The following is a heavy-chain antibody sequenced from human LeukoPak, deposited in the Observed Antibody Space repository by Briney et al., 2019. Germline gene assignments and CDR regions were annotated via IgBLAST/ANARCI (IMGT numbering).Heavy chain of an antibody. V-gene: IGHV3-53*01. Sequence: GGSLRLSCAASGFSVNNNYMNWVRQATGKGLEWVSHMDNFGYKHYADSVEGRVTISRDSSRNTVYLQLNSLRAEDTAVYYCAGGSYYGSGSRPGYIEYWGQGTLVTVSS. CDR1: GFSVNNNY. CDR3: AGGSYYGSGSRPGYIEY. CDR2: MDNFGYK. J-gene: IGHJ4*02. D-gene: IGHD3-10*01.